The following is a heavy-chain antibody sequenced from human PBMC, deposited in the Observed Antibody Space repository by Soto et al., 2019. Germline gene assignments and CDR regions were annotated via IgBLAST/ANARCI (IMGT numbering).Heavy chain of an antibody. CDR3: AKDFYGDYPDYFGS. V-gene: IGHV3-23*01. CDR1: EFTFSSSA. CDR2: IRGSVGST. Sequence: EVQLLESGGGLVQPGGSLRLSCAASEFTFSSSAMGWVRQAPGKGLGWVSGIRGSVGSTYYADSVEGRFTISRDNSKNTLYLQMNSLRAEDTAVYYCAKDFYGDYPDYFGSWGQGTRVTVSS. J-gene: IGHJ4*02. D-gene: IGHD4-17*01.